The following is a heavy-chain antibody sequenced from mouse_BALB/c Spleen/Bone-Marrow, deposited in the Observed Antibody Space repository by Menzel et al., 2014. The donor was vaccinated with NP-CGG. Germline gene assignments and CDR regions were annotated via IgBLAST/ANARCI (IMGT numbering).Heavy chain of an antibody. CDR3: ARGYYYGSTYYYAMDY. D-gene: IGHD1-1*01. V-gene: IGHV2-9*02. J-gene: IGHJ4*01. CDR1: GFSLTSYG. Sequence: VMLVESGPGLVSPSQRLSITCTVSGFSLTSYGLHWVRQPPGKGLEWLGVIWAGGSTNYNSALMSRLSISKDNSKSQVFLKMNSLQTDDTAMYYCARGYYYGSTYYYAMDYWGQGTSVTVSS. CDR2: IWAGGST.